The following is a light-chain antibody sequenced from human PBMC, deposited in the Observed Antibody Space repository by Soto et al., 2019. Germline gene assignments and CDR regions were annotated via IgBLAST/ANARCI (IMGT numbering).Light chain of an antibody. V-gene: IGKV1-39*01. CDR3: QQYNSSSPET. CDR2: AAS. Sequence: DIQMTQSPSSLSASVGDRVTITCRASQNINTYLNWCQQKPGKAPNLLIFAASSLQSGVPSRFSGSGSGTEFTLTISSLQPENFATYYCQQYNSSSPETFGHGTKVEIK. CDR1: QNINTY. J-gene: IGKJ1*01.